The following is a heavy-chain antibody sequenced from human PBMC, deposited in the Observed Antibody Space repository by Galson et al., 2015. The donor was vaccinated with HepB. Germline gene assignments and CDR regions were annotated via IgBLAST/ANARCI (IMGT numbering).Heavy chain of an antibody. V-gene: IGHV4-39*07. D-gene: IGHD1-26*01. J-gene: IGHJ3*02. CDR1: GGSISSTNYY. CDR3: ARGLGVNFELNPFDI. CDR2: MFYSGDT. Sequence: ETLSLTCTVSGGSISSTNYYWGWIRQPPGKGLEWIASMFYSGDTYYNPSLKSRVTTSVDTSKNQFSLRLSSVTAADTAVYYCARGLGVNFELNPFDIWGQGTMVTVSS.